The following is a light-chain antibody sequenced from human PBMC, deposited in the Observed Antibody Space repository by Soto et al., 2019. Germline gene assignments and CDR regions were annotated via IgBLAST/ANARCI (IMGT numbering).Light chain of an antibody. V-gene: IGLV4-69*01. CDR1: IGHTTYA. Sequence: QSVLTQSPSASASLGSSVNLTCTLSIGHTTYAIAWHQQQPEKGPRYLMKLNSDGSHSKGDGIPDRFSGSSSGAERYLTISSLQSEDEADYYWQTWGTGIHGNWVFGGGTKLTVL. CDR2: LNSDGSH. J-gene: IGLJ3*02. CDR3: QTWGTGIHGNWV.